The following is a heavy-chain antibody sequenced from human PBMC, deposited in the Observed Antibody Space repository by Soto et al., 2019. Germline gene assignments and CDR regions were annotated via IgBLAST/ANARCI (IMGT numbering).Heavy chain of an antibody. J-gene: IGHJ4*02. V-gene: IGHV3-48*03. CDR1: GFIFSNYE. CDR2: ISSTGSHI. Sequence: EVQLVESGGGLVQPGGSLRLSCAVSGFIFSNYEMSWVRQAPGKGLEWVSYISSTGSHIYYADSGKGRFTISRDNAKNSLYLQVNSLRAEDTGVYYCARENYDVSGYFLDYWGQGTLVTVSS. CDR3: ARENYDVSGYFLDY. D-gene: IGHD3-22*01.